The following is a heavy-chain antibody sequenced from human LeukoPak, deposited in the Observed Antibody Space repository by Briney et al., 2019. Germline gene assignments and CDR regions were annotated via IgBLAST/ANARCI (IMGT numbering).Heavy chain of an antibody. V-gene: IGHV4-39*01. Sequence: SETLSLTCTVSGGSISSTTYHWGWIRQPPGKGLEWIGSVFYSGTTYYTPSLRGRVALSVDTSKNQFSLKLSSVTAADTAVYYCASEISSAVHYRGQGTLVTVSS. J-gene: IGHJ4*02. CDR2: VFYSGTT. D-gene: IGHD2-21*02. CDR1: GGSISSTTYH. CDR3: ASEISSAVHY.